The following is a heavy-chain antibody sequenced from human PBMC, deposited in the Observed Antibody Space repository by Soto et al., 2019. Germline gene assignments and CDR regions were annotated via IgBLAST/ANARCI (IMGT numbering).Heavy chain of an antibody. J-gene: IGHJ4*02. CDR2: IKYDGGEK. CDR3: ARDGVAAGLYFDH. CDR1: GFTFSDYW. D-gene: IGHD6-13*01. V-gene: IGHV3-7*05. Sequence: EVQLVESGGGLVQPGGSLRLSCAASGFTFSDYWMNWVRQAPGKGLEWVASIKYDGGEKNYVDSVKGRFTTSRDNTKNSVYLQMASLRAEDTAVYYCARDGVAAGLYFDHWGQGTPVTVSS.